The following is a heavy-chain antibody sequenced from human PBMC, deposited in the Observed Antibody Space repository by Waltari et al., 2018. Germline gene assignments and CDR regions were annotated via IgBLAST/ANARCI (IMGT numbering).Heavy chain of an antibody. CDR2: IIPTLGIA. CDR1: GGSFRGYS. D-gene: IGHD2-15*01. V-gene: IGHV1-69*16. Sequence: QVQLVQSGAEVKKPGSSVKVSCTASGGSFRGYSINWVRQVPGQGLEWRGGIIPTLGIADYAPKFQDRVTISADEFTRTAYMEVRSLLPEDTAVYYCARDGDYGGNAPSDYWGQGTLVTVSS. J-gene: IGHJ4*02. CDR3: ARDGDYGGNAPSDY.